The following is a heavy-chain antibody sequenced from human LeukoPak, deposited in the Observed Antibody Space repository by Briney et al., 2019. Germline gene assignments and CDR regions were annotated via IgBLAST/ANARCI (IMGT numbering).Heavy chain of an antibody. CDR1: GFTFSSYG. CDR3: AKDWGWSYVKYYFDY. CDR2: IWYDGSNK. V-gene: IGHV3-33*06. J-gene: IGHJ4*02. D-gene: IGHD1-26*01. Sequence: GRSLRLSCAASGFTFSSYGMHWVRQAPGRGLEWVAVIWYDGSNKYYADSVKGRFTISRDNSKNTLYLQMNSLRAEDTAVYYCAKDWGWSYVKYYFDYWGQGTLVTVSS.